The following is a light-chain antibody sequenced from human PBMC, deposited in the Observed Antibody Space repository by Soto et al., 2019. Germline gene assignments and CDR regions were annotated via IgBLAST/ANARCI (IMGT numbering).Light chain of an antibody. V-gene: IGLV2-14*01. CDR1: SSDIGVYNY. CDR2: EVN. CDR3: RSYTTSNTYV. J-gene: IGLJ1*01. Sequence: QSVLTQPASVSGSPGQSITFSCTGTSSDIGVYNYVSWYQQHPGKAPKLMIYEVNNRPSGVSNRFSGSKSGNTASLTISGLQAEDEADYYCRSYTTSNTYVLGTGTKAHRP.